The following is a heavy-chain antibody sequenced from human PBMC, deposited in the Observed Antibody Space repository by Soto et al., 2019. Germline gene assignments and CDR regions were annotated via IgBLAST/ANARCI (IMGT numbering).Heavy chain of an antibody. D-gene: IGHD2-15*01. CDR2: ITGSTGDT. V-gene: IGHV1-18*01. Sequence: GASVKVSGKASGCTFTNYGISWVRQAPGQGFEWMGWITGSTGDTNYAQKFKDRLAVTTDTSADTAYMELRSLRGDDTAVYYCARDKVGTAADFLGQGTLVTVYS. CDR1: GCTFTNYG. CDR3: ARDKVGTAADF. J-gene: IGHJ4*02.